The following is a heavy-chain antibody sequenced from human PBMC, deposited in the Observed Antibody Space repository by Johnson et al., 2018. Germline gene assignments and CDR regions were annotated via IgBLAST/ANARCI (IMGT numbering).Heavy chain of an antibody. CDR1: GFTFNKAW. CDR3: TTAAYIGAYFGSAFDV. CDR2: IKSNTDGGTT. D-gene: IGHD1-26*01. V-gene: IGHV3-15*07. J-gene: IGHJ3*01. Sequence: VQLVESGGGLVKPGGSLRLSCAASGFTFNKAWMNWVRQAPGKGLEWVGRIKSNTDGGTTDYAAPVKDRFTNTREDSKNTVFLQMTSLKTEDTAVYNCTTAAYIGAYFGSAFDVWGQGTMVTVSS.